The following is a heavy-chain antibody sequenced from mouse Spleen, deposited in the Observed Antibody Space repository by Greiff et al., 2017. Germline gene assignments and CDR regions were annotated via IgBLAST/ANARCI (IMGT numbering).Heavy chain of an antibody. J-gene: IGHJ2*01. CDR1: GFTFSSYA. V-gene: IGHV5-9-3*01. CDR3: ARHRSYYGIDY. Sequence: EVQVVESGGGLVKRGGSLKLSCAASGFTFSSYAMSWVRQTPEKRLEWVATISSGGGNTYYPDSVKGRFTISRDNAKNTLYLQMSSLKSEDTAMYYCARHRSYYGIDYWGQGTTLTVSS. D-gene: IGHD2-10*01. CDR2: ISSGGGNT.